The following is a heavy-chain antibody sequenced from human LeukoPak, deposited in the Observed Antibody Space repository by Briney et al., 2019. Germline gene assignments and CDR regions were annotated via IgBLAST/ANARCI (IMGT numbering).Heavy chain of an antibody. CDR2: INHSGST. V-gene: IGHV4-34*01. Sequence: TSETLSLTCAVYGGSLSGYYWSWIRQPPGKGLEWIGEINHSGSTNYNPSLKSRVTISVDTSKNQFSLKLSSVTAADTAVYYCARGRVTGKSHYYYYMDVWGKGTTVTVSS. D-gene: IGHD1-20*01. J-gene: IGHJ6*03. CDR3: ARGRVTGKSHYYYYMDV. CDR1: GGSLSGYY.